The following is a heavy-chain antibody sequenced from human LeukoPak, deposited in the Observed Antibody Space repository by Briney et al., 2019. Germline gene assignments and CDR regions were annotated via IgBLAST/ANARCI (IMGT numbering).Heavy chain of an antibody. V-gene: IGHV3-13*01. Sequence: PGGSLRLSCTAPGFTLRNYDMHWVRQTTEKGLEGGSGIGTEDDTFYPDSVTGRFTISRENAKNSFYLQMNSLRAGDTAVYYCARGRFVLVPSLERWYFDLWGRGTLVTVSS. D-gene: IGHD2-8*02. J-gene: IGHJ2*01. CDR1: GFTLRNYD. CDR2: IGTEDDT. CDR3: ARGRFVLVPSLERWYFDL.